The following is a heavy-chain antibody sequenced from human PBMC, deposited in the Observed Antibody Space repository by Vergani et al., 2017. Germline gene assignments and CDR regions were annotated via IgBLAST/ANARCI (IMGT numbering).Heavy chain of an antibody. Sequence: QVQLQESGPGLVKPSETLSLTCTVSGYSISSGYYWGWIRQPPGKGLEWIGSIYHSGSTYYNPSLKSRVTISVDTSKNQFSLKLSSVTAADTAVYYCARNPYCGGDCYSDAFDIWGQGRMVTVSS. V-gene: IGHV4-38-2*02. CDR2: IYHSGST. J-gene: IGHJ3*02. D-gene: IGHD2-21*02. CDR1: GYSISSGYY. CDR3: ARNPYCGGDCYSDAFDI.